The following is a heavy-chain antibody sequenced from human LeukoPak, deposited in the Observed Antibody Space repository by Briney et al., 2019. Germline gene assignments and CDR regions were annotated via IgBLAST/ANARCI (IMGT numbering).Heavy chain of an antibody. V-gene: IGHV3-30-3*01. CDR1: GFTFSIYD. Sequence: PGGSLRLSCAASGFTFSIYDMYWVRQAPGKGLEWVAFISYDGTSKYYADSVKGRFTLSRDNSKNTLYLQMNSLRAEDTAVYYCAREYYDSSGSQGDYFDYWGQGTLVTASS. CDR3: AREYYDSSGSQGDYFDY. J-gene: IGHJ4*02. D-gene: IGHD3-22*01. CDR2: ISYDGTSK.